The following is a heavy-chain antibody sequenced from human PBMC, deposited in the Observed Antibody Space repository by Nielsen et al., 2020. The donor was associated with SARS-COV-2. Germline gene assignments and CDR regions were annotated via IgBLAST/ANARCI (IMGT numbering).Heavy chain of an antibody. CDR3: AKVRGDTAMFAGRGNWFDP. J-gene: IGHJ5*02. Sequence: GESLKISCAASGFTFSSYAMSWVRQAPGKGLEWVSAISGSGGSTYYADSVKGRFTISRDNSKNTLYLQMNSLRAEDTAVYYCAKVRGDTAMFAGRGNWFDPWGQGTLVTVSS. CDR2: ISGSGGST. D-gene: IGHD5-18*01. CDR1: GFTFSSYA. V-gene: IGHV3-23*01.